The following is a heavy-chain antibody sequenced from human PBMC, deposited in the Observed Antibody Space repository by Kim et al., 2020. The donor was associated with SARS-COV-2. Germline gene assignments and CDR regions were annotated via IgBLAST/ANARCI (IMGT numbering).Heavy chain of an antibody. Sequence: SETLSLTCTVSGGSISSGDYYWSWIRQPPGKGLEWIGYIYYSGSTYYNPSLKSRVTISVDTSKNQFSLKLSSVTAADTAVYYCARGGLAYCGGDCYSPFDPWGQGTLVTVSS. J-gene: IGHJ5*02. D-gene: IGHD2-21*01. CDR3: ARGGLAYCGGDCYSPFDP. V-gene: IGHV4-30-4*01. CDR1: GGSISSGDYY. CDR2: IYYSGST.